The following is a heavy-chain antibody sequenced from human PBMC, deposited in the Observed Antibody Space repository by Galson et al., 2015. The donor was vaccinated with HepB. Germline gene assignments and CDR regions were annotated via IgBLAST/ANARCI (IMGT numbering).Heavy chain of an antibody. CDR2: LRNDGSDE. J-gene: IGHJ4*02. V-gene: IGHV3-33*01. Sequence: SLRLSCAAAGFTFSTYGMHWVRQAPGKGLEWVAALRNDGSDEYYADSVKGRFTISRDNSKDTLYLQMNSLRAEDTAVYYCARDRRVQLSPVILVLTYSFDNWGQGSLVTVSS. CDR3: ARDRRVQLSPVILVLTYSFDN. D-gene: IGHD2/OR15-2a*01. CDR1: GFTFSTYG.